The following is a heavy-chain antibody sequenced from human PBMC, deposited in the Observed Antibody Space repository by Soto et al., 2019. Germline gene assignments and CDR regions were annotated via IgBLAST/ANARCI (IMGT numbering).Heavy chain of an antibody. CDR1: GFTFSSYG. V-gene: IGHV3-30*18. CDR3: AKDASLGGMDV. CDR2: ISYDGSNK. Sequence: XGSLILSCAASGFTFSSYGMHLVRQAPGKGLEWVAVISYDGSNKYYADSVKGRFTISRDNSKNTLYLQMNSLRAEDTAVYYCAKDASLGGMDVWGQGTTVTVSS. J-gene: IGHJ6*02. D-gene: IGHD7-27*01.